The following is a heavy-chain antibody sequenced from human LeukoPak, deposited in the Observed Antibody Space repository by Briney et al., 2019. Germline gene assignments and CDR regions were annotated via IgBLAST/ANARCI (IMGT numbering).Heavy chain of an antibody. CDR2: INHSGST. V-gene: IGHV4-34*01. CDR1: GGSFSGYY. D-gene: IGHD4-23*01. Sequence: SEALSLTCAVYGGSFSGYYWSWIRQPPGKGLEWIGEINHSGSTNYNPSLKSRVTISVDTSKNQFSLKLSSVTAADTAVYYCARVGNGGNELDYWGQGTLVTVSS. J-gene: IGHJ4*02. CDR3: ARVGNGGNELDY.